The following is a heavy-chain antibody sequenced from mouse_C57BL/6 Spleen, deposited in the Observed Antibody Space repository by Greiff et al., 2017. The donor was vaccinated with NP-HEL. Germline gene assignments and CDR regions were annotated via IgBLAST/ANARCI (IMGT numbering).Heavy chain of an antibody. CDR1: GYTFTSYW. CDR2: IDPSDSET. V-gene: IGHV1-52*01. CDR3: ARDGYSYFDV. J-gene: IGHJ1*03. Sequence: VQLQQPGAELVRPGSSVKLSCKASGYTFTSYWMHWVKQRPIQGLEWIGNIDPSDSETHYNQKFKDKATLTVDKSSITAYMQLSSLTSEDSAVDYCARDGYSYFDVWGTGTTGTVSS. D-gene: IGHD2-3*01.